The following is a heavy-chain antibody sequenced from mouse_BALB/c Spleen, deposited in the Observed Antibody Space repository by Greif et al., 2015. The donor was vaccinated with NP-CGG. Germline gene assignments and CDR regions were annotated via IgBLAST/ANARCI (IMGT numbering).Heavy chain of an antibody. V-gene: IGHV1S132*01. J-gene: IGHJ4*01. D-gene: IGHD1-1*01. CDR3: ARAGLLLRSSYYAMGY. CDR2: IFPGTGTT. CDR1: GYTFTSYW. Sequence: VQLQESGAELVKPGASVKLSCKTSGYTFTSYWIQWVKQRPGQGLGWIGEIFPGTGTTYYNEKFKGRATLTIDTSSSTAYMQLSSLTSEDSAVYFCARAGLLLRSSYYAMGYWGQGTSVTVSS.